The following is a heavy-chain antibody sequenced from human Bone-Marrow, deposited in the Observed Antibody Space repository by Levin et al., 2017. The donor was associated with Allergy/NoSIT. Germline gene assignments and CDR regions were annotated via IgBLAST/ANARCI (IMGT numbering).Heavy chain of an antibody. CDR1: GGTFSSYA. J-gene: IGHJ6*02. CDR2: IIPIFGTA. V-gene: IGHV1-69*01. CDR3: ARSVLYIVVVPAANTTVTTVRKGEYYYYYGMDG. Sequence: GGSLRLSCKASGGTFSSYAISWVRQAPGQGLEWMGGIIPIFGTANYAQKFQGRVTITADESTSTAYMELSSLRSEDTAVYYCARSVLYIVVVPAANTTVTTVRKGEYYYYYGMDGWGQGTTVTVSS. D-gene: IGHD2-2*01.